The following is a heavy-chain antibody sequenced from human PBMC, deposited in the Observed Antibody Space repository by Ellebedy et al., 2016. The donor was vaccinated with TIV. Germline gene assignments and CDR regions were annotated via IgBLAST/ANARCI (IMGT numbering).Heavy chain of an antibody. CDR3: AGGPNSDS. J-gene: IGHJ5*01. CDR1: GFTVSSNF. CDR2: IYTSGDT. Sequence: GESLKISCAASGFTVSSNFMNWVRQPPGKGPEWVSIIYTSGDTYYADSVKGRFTLSRDNSKNTLYLQMNTLRTDDTAVYYCAGGPNSDSWGQGTLVTVSS. V-gene: IGHV3-66*01.